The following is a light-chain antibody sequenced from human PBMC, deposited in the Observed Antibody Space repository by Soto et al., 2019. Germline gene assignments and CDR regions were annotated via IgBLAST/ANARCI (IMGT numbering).Light chain of an antibody. CDR3: SSYTSSSTFYV. Sequence: QSVLTQPASVSGSPGQSITISCTGTSSDVGGYKYVSWYQQHPGKAPKLIIYDVSDRPSGVSNRFSGSKSGNTASLTISGLQPDDEADYYCSSYTSSSTFYVFGTGTKVTVL. V-gene: IGLV2-14*03. CDR1: SSDVGGYKY. J-gene: IGLJ1*01. CDR2: DVS.